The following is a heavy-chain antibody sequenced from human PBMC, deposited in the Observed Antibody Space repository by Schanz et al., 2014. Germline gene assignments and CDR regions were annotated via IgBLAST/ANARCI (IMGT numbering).Heavy chain of an antibody. CDR2: ISGSGAST. CDR1: GFTFSTYA. J-gene: IGHJ4*02. D-gene: IGHD2-15*01. Sequence: VQLVESGGGLVKPGGSLRLSCSASGFTFSTYAMIWARQTPGKVLEWVSAISGSGASTYYADSVKGRFSISRDNGETSVYLQINSLRVEDTAVYYCVKDDRGDVVVAAANYWGQGALVTVSS. CDR3: VKDDRGDVVVAAANY. V-gene: IGHV3-23*04.